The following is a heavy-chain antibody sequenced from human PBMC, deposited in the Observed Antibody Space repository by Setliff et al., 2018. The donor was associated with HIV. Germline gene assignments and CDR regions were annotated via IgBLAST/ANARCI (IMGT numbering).Heavy chain of an antibody. V-gene: IGHV4-38-2*02. CDR2: IYHSGST. D-gene: IGHD3-22*01. CDR3: AREIATYYYDSSGYCYFDY. Sequence: TLSLTCAVSGYYISSGYYWGWIRQPPGKGLEWIGSIYHSGSTYYNPSLKSRVTISVDTSKNQFSLKLSSVTAADTAVYYCAREIATYYYDSSGYCYFDYWGQGTLVT. J-gene: IGHJ4*02. CDR1: GYYISSGYY.